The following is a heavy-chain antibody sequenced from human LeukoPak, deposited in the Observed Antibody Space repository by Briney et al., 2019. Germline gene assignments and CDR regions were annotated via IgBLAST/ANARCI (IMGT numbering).Heavy chain of an antibody. V-gene: IGHV4-39*02. CDR1: GGPISSSSSY. J-gene: IGHJ4*02. Sequence: SETLSLTCAVSGGPISSSSSYWGWIRQPPGKGLQWIGSIYYSGSTYYSPSLKSRVTISVDTSKNHFSLKLSSVTAADTAVYYCARASGSYYEDFDYWGQGTLVTVSS. CDR3: ARASGSYYEDFDY. CDR2: IYYSGST. D-gene: IGHD1-26*01.